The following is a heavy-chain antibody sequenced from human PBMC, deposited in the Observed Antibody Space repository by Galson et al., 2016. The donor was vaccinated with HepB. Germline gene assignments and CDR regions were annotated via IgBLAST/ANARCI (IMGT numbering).Heavy chain of an antibody. Sequence: SLRLSCAASGFTFSSYGMHWVRQAPGKGLEWVAFITYDGSNKKYADSVKGRFTISRDNSKKTLYLQMNSLRAEDTAVYYCAKDGRIDCSSSSCPAHFHYWGQGTLVTVSS. J-gene: IGHJ4*02. D-gene: IGHD2-2*01. V-gene: IGHV3-30*18. CDR2: ITYDGSNK. CDR3: AKDGRIDCSSSSCPAHFHY. CDR1: GFTFSSYG.